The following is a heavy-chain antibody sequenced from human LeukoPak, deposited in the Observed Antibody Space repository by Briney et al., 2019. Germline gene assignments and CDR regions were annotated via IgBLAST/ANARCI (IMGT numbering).Heavy chain of an antibody. J-gene: IGHJ4*02. D-gene: IGHD3-9*01. Sequence: SQTLSLTFAISGDSVSSNSAAWNWIRQSPSRGLEWLGRTYYRSKWYNDYAVSVKSRITINPDTSKNQFSLQLNSVTPEDTAVYYCAREQGHYDILTGFDYWGQGTLVTVSS. V-gene: IGHV6-1*01. CDR1: GDSVSSNSAA. CDR2: TYYRSKWYN. CDR3: AREQGHYDILTGFDY.